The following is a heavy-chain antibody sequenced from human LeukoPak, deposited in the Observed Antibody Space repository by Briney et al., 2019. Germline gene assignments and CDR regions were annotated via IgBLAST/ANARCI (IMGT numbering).Heavy chain of an antibody. J-gene: IGHJ5*02. V-gene: IGHV4-59*08. D-gene: IGHD6-19*01. Sequence: PSETLSLTCTVSGGSISSYYWSWIRQPPGKGLEWIGYIYYSGSTNYNPSLKSRVTISVDTSKNQFSLKLSSVTAADTAVYYCARHSEHGSGWSFNWFDPWSQGTLVTVSS. CDR1: GGSISSYY. CDR3: ARHSEHGSGWSFNWFDP. CDR2: IYYSGST.